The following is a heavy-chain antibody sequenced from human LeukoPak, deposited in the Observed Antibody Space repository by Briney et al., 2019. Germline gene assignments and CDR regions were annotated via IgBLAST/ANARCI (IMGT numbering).Heavy chain of an antibody. CDR2: IQSSGST. CDR1: GGSISSSSYY. V-gene: IGHV4-39*07. Sequence: PSETLSLTCTVSGGSISSSSYYWGWIRQPPGKGLEWIGRIQSSGSTNYNPSLKSRVTMSVDTSKNEFSLKLSSVTAADTAVYYCARDGPVSYFDYWGQGTLVTVSS. CDR3: ARDGPVSYFDY. J-gene: IGHJ4*02.